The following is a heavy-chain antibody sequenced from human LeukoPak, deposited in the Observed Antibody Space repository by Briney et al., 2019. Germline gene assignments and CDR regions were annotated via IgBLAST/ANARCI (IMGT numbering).Heavy chain of an antibody. J-gene: IGHJ5*02. CDR3: MRVEGCNETS. D-gene: IGHD1-1*01. CDR2: INWNGGST. CDR1: GFTFDDYG. V-gene: IGHV3-20*04. Sequence: PGGSLRLSCAASGFTFDDYGMSWVRQAPGKGLEWVSGINWNGGSTGYADSVKGRFTISRDNAKNSLYLQMNSLRAEDTAVYYCMRVEGCNETSWGQGTLLTVSS.